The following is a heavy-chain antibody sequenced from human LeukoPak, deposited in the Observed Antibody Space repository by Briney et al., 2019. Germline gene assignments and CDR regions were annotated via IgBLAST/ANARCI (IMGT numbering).Heavy chain of an antibody. J-gene: IGHJ4*02. CDR3: ARDESFDY. Sequence: QPGGSLRLSCAASGFTFSSYAMSWVRQAPGKGLEWVSVIYTGGSTYYADSVKGRFTISRDNSKNTLYLQMNTLRADDTAVYYCARDESFDYWGQGTLVTVSS. CDR2: IYTGGST. CDR1: GFTFSSYA. V-gene: IGHV3-66*01.